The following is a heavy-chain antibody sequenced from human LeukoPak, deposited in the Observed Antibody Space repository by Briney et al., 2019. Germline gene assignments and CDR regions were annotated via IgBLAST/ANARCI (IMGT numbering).Heavy chain of an antibody. D-gene: IGHD3-22*01. CDR1: GFTFSSYA. CDR3: ANDIAVIITAEFDY. CDR2: ISGSGGST. V-gene: IGHV3-23*01. J-gene: IGHJ4*02. Sequence: GGAPRLSFAGPGFTFSSYAMSWGRPAPGEGVEGGSTISGSGGSTYYADSVKGRFTISRDNSKNTLYLQMNSLRAEDTAVYYCANDIAVIITAEFDYWGQGTLVTVSS.